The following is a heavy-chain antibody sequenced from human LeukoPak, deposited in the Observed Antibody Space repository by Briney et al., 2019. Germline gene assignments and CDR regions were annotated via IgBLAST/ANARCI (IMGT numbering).Heavy chain of an antibody. CDR1: GYTLSELS. CDR3: AIRYGSGEKYYYYYYMDV. Sequence: ASVKVSCKVSGYTLSELSTHWVRQAPGKGLEWMGGFDPEDGETIYAQKFRGRVTMTEDISSDTAYMELSSLRSEDTAVYYCAIRYGSGEKYYYYYYMDVWGKGTTVTVSS. D-gene: IGHD3-10*01. V-gene: IGHV1-24*01. J-gene: IGHJ6*03. CDR2: FDPEDGET.